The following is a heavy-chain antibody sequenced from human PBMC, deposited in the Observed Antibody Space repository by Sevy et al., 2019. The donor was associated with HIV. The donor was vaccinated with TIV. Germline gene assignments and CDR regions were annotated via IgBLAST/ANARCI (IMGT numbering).Heavy chain of an antibody. CDR2: ISGDGSDT. D-gene: IGHD2-21*01. J-gene: IGHJ4*02. Sequence: GGSLRLSCAASGFTFDRYFMHWVRQAPGKGLEWLAVISGDGSDTSYADSLRGRFTISRDNSKNTLFLQMNRLGTGDTAVYFCAKRDLNHQFLLDFWGQGTLVTVSS. V-gene: IGHV3-30*18. CDR3: AKRDLNHQFLLDF. CDR1: GFTFDRYF.